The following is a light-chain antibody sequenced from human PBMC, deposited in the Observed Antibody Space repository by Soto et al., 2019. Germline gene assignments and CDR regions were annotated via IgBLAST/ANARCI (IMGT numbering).Light chain of an antibody. CDR2: EVT. Sequence: QSALTQPPSVSGSPGQSDTISCTGTSSDVGSYNRVSWYQQPPGTAPKLIIYEVTNRPSGVPVRFSGSKSANMASLTISGLQAEDEADYYCASYTSSRVWVFGGGTQLTVL. V-gene: IGLV2-18*02. CDR1: SSDVGSYNR. CDR3: ASYTSSRVWV. J-gene: IGLJ3*02.